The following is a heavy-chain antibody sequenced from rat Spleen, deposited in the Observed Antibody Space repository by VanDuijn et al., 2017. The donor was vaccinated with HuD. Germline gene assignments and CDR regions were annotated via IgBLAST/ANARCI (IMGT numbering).Heavy chain of an antibody. CDR2: LNSAGST. CDR3: ARPANFGGGYYFDY. J-gene: IGHJ2*01. V-gene: IGHV3-3*01. D-gene: IGHD1-11*01. Sequence: EVQLQESGPGLVKPSQSLSLTCSVTGYSITSNYRWNWIRSFPGNKLEWMAYLNSAGSTNYNPSLKSRLSITRDTSKNQFFLQVNSVTTEDTATYYCARPANFGGGYYFDYWGQGFMVTVSS. CDR1: GYSITSNYR.